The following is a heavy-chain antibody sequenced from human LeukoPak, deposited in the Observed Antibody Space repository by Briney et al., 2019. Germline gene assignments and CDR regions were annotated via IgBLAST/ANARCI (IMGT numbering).Heavy chain of an antibody. CDR3: ATVRGYSSGWYAGDAFDI. Sequence: ASVKVSCKVSGYTLTELSMHWVRQAPGKGLEWMGGFDPEDGETIYAQKFQGRVTMTEDTSTDTAYMELSSLRSEDTAVYYCATVRGYSSGWYAGDAFDIWGQGTMVTVSS. J-gene: IGHJ3*02. CDR2: FDPEDGET. CDR1: GYTLTELS. V-gene: IGHV1-24*01. D-gene: IGHD6-19*01.